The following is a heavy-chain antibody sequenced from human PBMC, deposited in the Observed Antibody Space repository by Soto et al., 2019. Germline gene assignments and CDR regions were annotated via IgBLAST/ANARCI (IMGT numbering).Heavy chain of an antibody. Sequence: EVQLVESGGDLVQSGGSLRLSCAASGFTFSSYWMHWVRQAPGKGLVGVSRINTDGSRTDYADSVKGRFTISRDNAENTLYLQMNSLRAEDTAVYYCARPRGTGSSAFDIWGQGTMVTVSS. CDR1: GFTFSSYW. CDR2: INTDGSRT. CDR3: ARPRGTGSSAFDI. J-gene: IGHJ3*02. D-gene: IGHD1-1*01. V-gene: IGHV3-74*01.